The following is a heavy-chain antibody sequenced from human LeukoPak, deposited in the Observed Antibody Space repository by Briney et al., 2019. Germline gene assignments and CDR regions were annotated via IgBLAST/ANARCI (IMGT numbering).Heavy chain of an antibody. CDR3: ASIKWELVARVFDY. D-gene: IGHD4-23*01. CDR1: GGSISSDGYY. Sequence: SETLSLTCTVSGGSISSDGYYWGWIRQPPGKGLEWIGSIYYSGSTYYSLSLKSRVTISVETSKNQFSLRLSSVTAADTAVYYCASIKWELVARVFDYWGQGTLVIVPS. V-gene: IGHV4-39*01. CDR2: IYYSGST. J-gene: IGHJ4*02.